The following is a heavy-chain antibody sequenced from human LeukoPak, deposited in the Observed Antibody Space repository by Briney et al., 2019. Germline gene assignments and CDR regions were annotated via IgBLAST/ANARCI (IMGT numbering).Heavy chain of an antibody. J-gene: IGHJ3*01. CDR3: ARGLGS. CDR2: INHSGST. D-gene: IGHD3-10*01. CDR1: GGSFSGYY. V-gene: IGHV4-34*01. Sequence: PSETLSLTCAVYGGSFSGYYWSWIRQPPGKGLEWIGEINHSGSTNYNLSLKSRVTISVDTSKNQFSLKLSSVTAADTAVYYCARGLGSWGQGTMVTVSS.